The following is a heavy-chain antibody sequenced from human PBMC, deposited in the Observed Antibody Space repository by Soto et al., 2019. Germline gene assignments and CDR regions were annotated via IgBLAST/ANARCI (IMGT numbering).Heavy chain of an antibody. CDR1: GFTFSSYW. D-gene: IGHD2-8*01. J-gene: IGHJ4*02. CDR2: INPGGSIT. Sequence: GGSLRLSCAASGFTFSSYWMHWVRQAPGKGLVWVSRINPGGSITAYADSVKGRFTISRDNAKNTLYLQTNSLRGDDTAVYYCARVPTGKYGVWNYWGQGTLVTVSS. V-gene: IGHV3-74*01. CDR3: ARVPTGKYGVWNY.